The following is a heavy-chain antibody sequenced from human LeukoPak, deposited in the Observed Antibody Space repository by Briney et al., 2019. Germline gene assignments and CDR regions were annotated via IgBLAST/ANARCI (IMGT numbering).Heavy chain of an antibody. CDR1: GLTFSSYA. Sequence: PGRSLRLSCAASGLTFSSYAMHWVRQAPGKGLEWVAVISYDGSNKYYADSVKGRFTISRDNSKNTLYLQMNSLRAEDTAVYYCAKPILRYFDWSTYFDYWGQGTLVTVSS. V-gene: IGHV3-30*18. D-gene: IGHD3-9*01. CDR3: AKPILRYFDWSTYFDY. J-gene: IGHJ4*02. CDR2: ISYDGSNK.